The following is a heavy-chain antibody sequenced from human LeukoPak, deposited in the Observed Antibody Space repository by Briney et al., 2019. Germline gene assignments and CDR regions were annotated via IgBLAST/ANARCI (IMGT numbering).Heavy chain of an antibody. Sequence: GGSLRLSCAASGFPFSSNAMSWVRQAPGKGLEWVSGISASGGSTYYADSVKGRFTISRDNSKNTLYLQVNSLRAEDSAVYYCAKGASSGYYYFDYWGQGTLVTVSS. CDR2: ISASGGST. CDR3: AKGASSGYYYFDY. J-gene: IGHJ4*02. CDR1: GFPFSSNA. D-gene: IGHD3-22*01. V-gene: IGHV3-23*01.